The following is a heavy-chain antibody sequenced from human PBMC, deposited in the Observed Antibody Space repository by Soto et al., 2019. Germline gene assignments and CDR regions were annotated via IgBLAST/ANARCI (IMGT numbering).Heavy chain of an antibody. CDR3: AAGGGLPRYY. D-gene: IGHD5-12*01. CDR2: IYHSGST. J-gene: IGHJ4*02. V-gene: IGHV4-30-2*01. Sequence: QLQLQESGSGLVKPSQTLSLTCAVSGGSISSGGNSWSGIRQPAGKGLEWIGYIYHSGSTYYNPSLKSRVTISVDRSKNQFSLKLSSVTAADTAVYYCAAGGGLPRYYWGQGTLVTVSS. CDR1: GGSISSGGNS.